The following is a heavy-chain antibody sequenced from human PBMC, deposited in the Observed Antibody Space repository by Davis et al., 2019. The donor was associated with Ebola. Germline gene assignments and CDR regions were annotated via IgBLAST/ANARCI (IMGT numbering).Heavy chain of an antibody. Sequence: GESLKISCAASGFSFTNYAMSWVRQAPGKGLEWVSTISGSGGSTYYADSVKGRFTISRDNSKNTLYLQMNSLRAEDTAVYYCAQVYYGDSHLDYWGQGTLVTVSS. CDR2: ISGSGGST. CDR1: GFSFTNYA. D-gene: IGHD4-17*01. J-gene: IGHJ4*02. V-gene: IGHV3-23*01. CDR3: AQVYYGDSHLDY.